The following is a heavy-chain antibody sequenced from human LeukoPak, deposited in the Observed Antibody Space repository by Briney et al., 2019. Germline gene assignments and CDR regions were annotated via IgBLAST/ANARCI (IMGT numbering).Heavy chain of an antibody. CDR2: MSPNSANT. V-gene: IGHV1-8*01. CDR3: ARHGRGGDGFDI. D-gene: IGHD3-10*01. J-gene: IGHJ3*02. CDR1: VYGFTSFD. Sequence: ASVTVSFMASVYGFTSFDINGVGQAAGQGREGMGWMSPNSANTGYAQRFQGRVTMTRDTSTNTAFLELSSLRSEDTALYYCARHGRGGDGFDIWGQGTKVTVSS.